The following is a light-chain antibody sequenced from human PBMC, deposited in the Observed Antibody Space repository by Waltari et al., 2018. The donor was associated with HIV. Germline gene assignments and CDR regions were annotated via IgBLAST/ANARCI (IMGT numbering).Light chain of an antibody. CDR2: AAS. CDR3: QQSYSGLT. CDR1: QTINIS. J-gene: IGKJ3*01. Sequence: DIQMTQSPSSLSASLGARVTITCRASQTINISLNWYRQKPGKAPDLLIYAASSLQSGVPSRFSGTGSGTDFTLTINGLQGEDFATYYCQQSYSGLTFGPGTKVDV. V-gene: IGKV1-39*01.